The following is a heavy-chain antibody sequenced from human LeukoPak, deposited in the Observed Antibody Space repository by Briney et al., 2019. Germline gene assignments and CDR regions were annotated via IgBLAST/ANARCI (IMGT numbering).Heavy chain of an antibody. CDR1: GYTFMSDY. V-gene: IGHV1-46*01. CDR2: INPRSGST. J-gene: IGHJ4*02. CDR3: ANYVMGVPG. Sequence: ASVKVSCKASGYTFMSDYMHWVRQAPGQGLEWMGVINPRSGSTSYAQKFQGRVTMTRDTSTSTVYMELSSLRSEDTAVYFCANYVMGVPGWGQGTLVTVSS. D-gene: IGHD3-10*01.